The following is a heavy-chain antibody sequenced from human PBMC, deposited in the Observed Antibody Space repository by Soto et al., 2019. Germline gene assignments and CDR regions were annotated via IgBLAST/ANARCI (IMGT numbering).Heavy chain of an antibody. CDR1: GFTFSAYS. Sequence: WGSLRVSCAASGFTFSAYSMSWVRQAPGKGLEWISTIRKDTRTTYYVDSVTGRFTISRDNSKNTVYLEMNSLKIEDTAVYYCTTDSYSTIIIVRFDYWGHGTLVTVSS. D-gene: IGHD3-22*01. V-gene: IGHV3-23*01. J-gene: IGHJ4*01. CDR2: IRKDTRTT. CDR3: TTDSYSTIIIVRFDY.